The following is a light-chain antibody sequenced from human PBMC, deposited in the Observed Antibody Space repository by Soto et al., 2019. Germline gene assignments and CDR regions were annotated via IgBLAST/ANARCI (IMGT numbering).Light chain of an antibody. CDR3: SSYTTSNTRQIV. J-gene: IGLJ1*01. V-gene: IGLV2-14*01. CDR1: SSDVVGYNY. Sequence: QSALTQPASVSGSPGQSITISCTGTSSDVVGYNYVSWYQQHPGKAPKFMIYDVRNRPSGVSNRFSGSKSGNTASLTISGLQAEDEADYYCSSYTTSNTRQIVFGTGTKVTVL. CDR2: DVR.